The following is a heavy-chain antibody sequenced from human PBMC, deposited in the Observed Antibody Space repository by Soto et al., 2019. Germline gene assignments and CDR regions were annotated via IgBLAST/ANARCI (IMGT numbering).Heavy chain of an antibody. Sequence: PSETLSLTCTVSGGSISGYYWSWIRQAPGKGLEWIGYIFYRGSTNYNPSLKSRVTISQDTSKNQFSLKLSSVTAADTAVYYCVRHPGRGVLGYAFDMWGQGTMVTVSS. CDR2: IFYRGST. CDR1: GGSISGYY. CDR3: VRHPGRGVLGYAFDM. D-gene: IGHD3-10*01. V-gene: IGHV4-59*01. J-gene: IGHJ3*02.